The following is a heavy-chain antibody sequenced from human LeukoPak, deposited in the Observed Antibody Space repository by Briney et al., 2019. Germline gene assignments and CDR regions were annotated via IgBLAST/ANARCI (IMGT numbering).Heavy chain of an antibody. CDR2: ISTSGNT. J-gene: IGHJ4*02. CDR3: ARLPFYDSSGY. D-gene: IGHD3-22*01. Sequence: PSETLSLTCSVSGGSISSGFYYWSWIRQPAGKGLEWIGRISTSGNTIYNPSLKSRVTISVDTSKNQFSLKLSSVTAADTAVYYCARLPFYDSSGYWGQGTLVTVSS. V-gene: IGHV4-61*02. CDR1: GGSISSGFYY.